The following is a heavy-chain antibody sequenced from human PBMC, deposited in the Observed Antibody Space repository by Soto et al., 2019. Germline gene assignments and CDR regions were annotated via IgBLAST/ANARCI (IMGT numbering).Heavy chain of an antibody. D-gene: IGHD2-2*01. CDR2: INHTGTT. CDR3: ARADSPHTSATS. J-gene: IGHJ5*02. CDR1: GGSLSSYY. Sequence: SETLSLTCTVSGGSLSSYYWSSIRQPPGKGLEWIGEINHTGTTNYNPSLKSRATVSLDTSKNQFSLKLTSVTAADTAVYYCARADSPHTSATSWGQGT. V-gene: IGHV4-59*01.